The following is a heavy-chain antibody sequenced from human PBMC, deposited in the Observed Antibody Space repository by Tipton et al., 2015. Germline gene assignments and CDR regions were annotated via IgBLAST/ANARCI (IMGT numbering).Heavy chain of an antibody. CDR1: GFNFNNYA. D-gene: IGHD1-26*01. V-gene: IGHV3-9*01. J-gene: IGHJ4*02. Sequence: SLRLSCGGSGFNFNNYAMHWVRQPPGKGLEWVAGISWNSENIGYADFVRGRFTISRDMAENSVYLQMNTLRPEDTALYHCVKEAPEDLSGTFDAWGQGTLVSVSS. CDR3: VKEAPEDLSGTFDA. CDR2: ISWNSENI.